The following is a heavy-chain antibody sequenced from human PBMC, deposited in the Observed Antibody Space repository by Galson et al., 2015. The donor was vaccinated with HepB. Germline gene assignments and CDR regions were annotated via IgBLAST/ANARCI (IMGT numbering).Heavy chain of an antibody. Sequence: SVKVSCKASGYIFTSYYMHWVRQAPGQGLEWMGIINPSGGSTTYAQKFQGRVTMTRETSTTTVYMELSNLRSEDTAVYYCARSLYSSGWYSGYYYGMDVWGQGTTVTVSS. CDR3: ARSLYSSGWYSGYYYGMDV. D-gene: IGHD6-19*01. V-gene: IGHV1-46*01. CDR2: INPSGGST. CDR1: GYIFTSYY. J-gene: IGHJ6*02.